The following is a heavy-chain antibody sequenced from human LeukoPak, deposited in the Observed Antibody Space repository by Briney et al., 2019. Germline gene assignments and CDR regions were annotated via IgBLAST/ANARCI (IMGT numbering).Heavy chain of an antibody. CDR1: GFTFSRNS. CDR2: ISTSSSYI. Sequence: RGSLRLSCAASGFTFSRNSMNWVRQAPGKGLEWVSSISTSSSYIYYADSVKGRFTISRDNAKNSLYLQMNSLRVDDTAVYYCARGASVVAGSDDAFDIWGQGTMVTVSS. J-gene: IGHJ3*02. V-gene: IGHV3-21*01. CDR3: ARGASVVAGSDDAFDI. D-gene: IGHD6-19*01.